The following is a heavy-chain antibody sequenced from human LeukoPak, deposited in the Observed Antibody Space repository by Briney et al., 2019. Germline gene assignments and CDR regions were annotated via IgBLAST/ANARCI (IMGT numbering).Heavy chain of an antibody. CDR3: ARDSGLDF. Sequence: RAGGSLRLSCAASGFTFSSYPMHWVRQAPGKGLEYVSAISGNGHNTYYTKSVRGRFTISRDNSKNTLFLQMGSLRAEDMAVYYCARDSGLDFWGQGTLVTVSS. CDR1: GFTFSSYP. CDR2: ISGNGHNT. V-gene: IGHV3-64*01. D-gene: IGHD3-10*01. J-gene: IGHJ4*02.